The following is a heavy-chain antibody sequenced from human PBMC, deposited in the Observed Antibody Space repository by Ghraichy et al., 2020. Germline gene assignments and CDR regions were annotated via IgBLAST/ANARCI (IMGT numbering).Heavy chain of an antibody. CDR1: GFTFSSYG. V-gene: IGHV3-30*18. Sequence: SCAASGFTFSSYGMHWVRQAPGKGLEWVAVISYDGSNKYYADSVKGRFTISRDNSKNTLYLQMNSLRAEDTAVYYCAKLSVDYYDSSGSDYWGQGTLVTVSS. D-gene: IGHD3-22*01. CDR2: ISYDGSNK. CDR3: AKLSVDYYDSSGSDY. J-gene: IGHJ4*02.